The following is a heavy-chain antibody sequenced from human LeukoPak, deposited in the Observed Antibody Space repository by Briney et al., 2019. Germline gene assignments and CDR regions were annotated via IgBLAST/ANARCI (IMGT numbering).Heavy chain of an antibody. D-gene: IGHD5-24*01. J-gene: IGHJ4*02. CDR3: ARDREMATISPYYFDY. CDR2: ISAYNGNT. CDR1: GYTFTSYG. Sequence: ASVKVSCKASGYTFTSYGISWVRQAPGQGLEWMGWISAYNGNTNYAQKLQGRVTMTTDTFTSTAYMELRSLRSDDTAVYYCARDREMATISPYYFDYWGQGTLVTVSS. V-gene: IGHV1-18*01.